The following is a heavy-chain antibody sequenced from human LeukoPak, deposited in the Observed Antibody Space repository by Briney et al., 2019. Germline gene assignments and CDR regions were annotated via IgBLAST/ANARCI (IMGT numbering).Heavy chain of an antibody. Sequence: SETLSLTCTVSGDSFSSVTDYWAWIRQPPGKGLEWIASGDYSGGTYYNPSLESRVAISTDMSKNQFSLKLSSVTAAYTAVYYCARDRDIGVPAAIASHWGQGTLVTVSS. CDR1: GDSFSSVTDY. CDR2: GDYSGGT. CDR3: ARDRDIGVPAAIASH. D-gene: IGHD2-2*02. V-gene: IGHV4-39*07. J-gene: IGHJ1*01.